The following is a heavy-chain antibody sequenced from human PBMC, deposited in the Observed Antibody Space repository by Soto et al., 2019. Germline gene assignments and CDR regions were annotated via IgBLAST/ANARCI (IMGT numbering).Heavy chain of an antibody. J-gene: IGHJ4*02. CDR2: ISYDGSNK. V-gene: IGHV3-30*18. Sequence: GGSLRLSCAASGFTFSSYGMHWVRQAPGKGLEWVAVISYDGSNKYYAASVKGRFTISRDNSKNTLYLQMNSLRAEDTAVYYCAKAGVAVDYFDYWGQGTLVTVSS. CDR3: AKAGVAVDYFDY. D-gene: IGHD2-15*01. CDR1: GFTFSSYG.